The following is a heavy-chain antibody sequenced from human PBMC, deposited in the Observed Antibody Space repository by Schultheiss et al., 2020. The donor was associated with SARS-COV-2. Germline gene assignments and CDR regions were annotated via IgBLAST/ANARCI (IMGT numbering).Heavy chain of an antibody. J-gene: IGHJ4*02. D-gene: IGHD3-16*02. CDR1: GFTFSGSA. CDR2: IRSKTDGGTT. Sequence: GGSLRLSCAASGFTFSGSAMHWVRQASGKGLEWVGRIRSKTDGGTTDYAAPVKGRFTISRDDSKNKLYLQMNSLKTEDTAVYYCTTLPITFGGVIVDYWGQGTLVTVSS. CDR3: TTLPITFGGVIVDY. V-gene: IGHV3-15*01.